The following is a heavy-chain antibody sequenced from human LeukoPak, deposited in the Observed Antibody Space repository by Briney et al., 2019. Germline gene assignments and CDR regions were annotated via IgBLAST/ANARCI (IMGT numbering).Heavy chain of an antibody. V-gene: IGHV3-74*01. J-gene: IGHJ4*02. Sequence: PGGTLRLSCAASGFTFSSYWMHWVRQAPGKGLVWVSRINSDGSSTSYADSVKGRFTISRDNAKNTLYLQMNSLRAEDTAVYCCAPTKYSSGWPFDYWGQGTLVTVSS. CDR2: INSDGSST. D-gene: IGHD6-19*01. CDR3: APTKYSSGWPFDY. CDR1: GFTFSSYW.